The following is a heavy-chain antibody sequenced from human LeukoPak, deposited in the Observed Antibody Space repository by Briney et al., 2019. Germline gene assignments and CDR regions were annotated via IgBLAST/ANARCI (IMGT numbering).Heavy chain of an antibody. Sequence: GGSLRLSCAASGFTFSSYAMSWVRQAPGKGLEWVSAISGSGGSTYYADSVRGRLTISRDNSKNTLYLQMNSLRAEDTAVYYCAKGLGVVVTANIDYWGQGTLVTVSS. J-gene: IGHJ4*02. CDR2: ISGSGGST. CDR1: GFTFSSYA. V-gene: IGHV3-23*01. CDR3: AKGLGVVVTANIDY. D-gene: IGHD2-21*02.